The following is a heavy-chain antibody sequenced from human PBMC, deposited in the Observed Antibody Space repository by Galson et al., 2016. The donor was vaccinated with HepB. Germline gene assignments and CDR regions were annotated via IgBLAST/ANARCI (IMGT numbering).Heavy chain of an antibody. Sequence: SLRLSCAASGFTFSHSGMHWVRQAPGKGLEWVAVIWYDGSEKFYADYVKGRFAVSRDNSKNTVFLQMSGVRAEDTAVYYCAKDFGTSATMVTQRGSCDYWGQGTLVTVSS. CDR1: GFTFSHSG. CDR2: IWYDGSEK. J-gene: IGHJ4*02. CDR3: AKDFGTSATMVTQRGSCDY. D-gene: IGHD5-12*01. V-gene: IGHV3-33*06.